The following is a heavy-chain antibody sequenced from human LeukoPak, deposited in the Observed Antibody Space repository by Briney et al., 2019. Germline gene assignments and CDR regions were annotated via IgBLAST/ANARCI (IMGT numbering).Heavy chain of an antibody. CDR3: ARDYYDSGGYHPFDY. V-gene: IGHV3-33*01. J-gene: IGHJ4*02. D-gene: IGHD3-22*01. CDR1: GFTFSSYG. Sequence: PGRSLRLSCAASGFTFSSYGMHWVRQAPGKGLEWVAVIWYGGSNKYYADSVKGRFTISRDNSKNTLYLQMNSLRAEDTAVYYCARDYYDSGGYHPFDYWGQGTLVTVSS. CDR2: IWYGGSNK.